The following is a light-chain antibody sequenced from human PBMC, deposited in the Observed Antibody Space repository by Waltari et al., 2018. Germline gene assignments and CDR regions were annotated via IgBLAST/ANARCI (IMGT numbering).Light chain of an antibody. J-gene: IGKJ1*01. Sequence: EIVLTQSPGTLSLSPGERATLPCRASQSVSSRNLAWYQQKPGQAPRLLIYGASSRATGIPDRFSGSGSGTDFTLTISGLEPEDFAVYYCQQYGSSPRTFGQGTKVEIK. CDR3: QQYGSSPRT. CDR2: GAS. CDR1: QSVSSRN. V-gene: IGKV3-20*01.